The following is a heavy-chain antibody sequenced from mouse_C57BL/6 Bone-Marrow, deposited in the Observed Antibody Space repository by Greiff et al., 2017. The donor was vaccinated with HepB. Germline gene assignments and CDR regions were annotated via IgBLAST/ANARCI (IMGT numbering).Heavy chain of an antibody. CDR3: ARRGEYSYSNFDY. J-gene: IGHJ2*01. CDR2: IYPGSGST. Sequence: VQLQQPGAELVKPGASVKMSCKASGYTFTSYWITWVKQRPGQGLEWIGDIYPGSGSTNYNEKFKSKATLTVDTSSSTAYMQLSSLTSEDSAVYYCARRGEYSYSNFDYWGQGTTLTVSS. D-gene: IGHD5-1*01. CDR1: GYTFTSYW. V-gene: IGHV1-55*01.